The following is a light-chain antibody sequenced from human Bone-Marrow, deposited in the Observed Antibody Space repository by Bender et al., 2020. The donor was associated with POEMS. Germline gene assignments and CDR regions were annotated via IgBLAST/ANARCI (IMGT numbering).Light chain of an antibody. CDR3: QVWDGGNDHQV. CDR1: NIGYRS. V-gene: IGLV3-21*02. J-gene: IGLJ2*01. CDR2: DTS. Sequence: YVLTQPPSVSVAPGQTARITCEENNIGYRSVHWYQQKPGQAPVLVVYDTSHRPSGIPDRFSGFNSENTATLTITGVEVGDEADYHCQVWDGGNDHQVFGGGTRLTVL.